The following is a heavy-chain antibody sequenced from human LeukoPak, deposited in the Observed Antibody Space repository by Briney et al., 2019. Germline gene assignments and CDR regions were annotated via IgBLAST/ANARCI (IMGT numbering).Heavy chain of an antibody. CDR1: GGTFSSYS. Sequence: GASVKVSCKASGGTFSSYSITWVRQAPGHGLEWMGGIIPILNIANYAQKFQGRVTITADKSTSTAYMELSSLRSEDTAVYYCARDHDYYGSGSYNYWGQGTLVTVSP. V-gene: IGHV1-69*10. CDR2: IIPILNIA. CDR3: ARDHDYYGSGSYNY. D-gene: IGHD3-10*01. J-gene: IGHJ4*02.